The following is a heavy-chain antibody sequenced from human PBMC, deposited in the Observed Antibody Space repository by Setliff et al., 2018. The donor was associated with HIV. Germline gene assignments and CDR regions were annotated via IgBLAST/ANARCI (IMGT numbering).Heavy chain of an antibody. CDR3: TKNLYSSRWSPLDY. J-gene: IGHJ4*02. CDR1: GYTFSSYA. CDR2: ITGSGGRT. Sequence: PGGSLRLSCEASGYTFSSYAVSWVRQVPGKGLEWVSAITGSGGRTHYADSVKGRFTISRDNSRSTLYLQMDSLRAEDTAVYYCTKNLYSSRWSPLDYWGQGTLVTVSS. D-gene: IGHD6-13*01. V-gene: IGHV3-23*01.